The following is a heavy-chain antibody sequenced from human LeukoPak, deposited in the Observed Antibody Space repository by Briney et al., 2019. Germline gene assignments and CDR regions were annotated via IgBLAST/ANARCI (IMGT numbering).Heavy chain of an antibody. Sequence: GGSLRLSCAASGFTFSSYSMNWVRQAPGKGPEWVAVISYDGSNKYYADSVKGRFTISRDNSKNTLYLQMNSLRAEDTAVYYCAKVDDYGDYVGAFDIWGQGTMVTVSS. V-gene: IGHV3-30*18. D-gene: IGHD4-17*01. CDR2: ISYDGSNK. J-gene: IGHJ3*02. CDR3: AKVDDYGDYVGAFDI. CDR1: GFTFSSYS.